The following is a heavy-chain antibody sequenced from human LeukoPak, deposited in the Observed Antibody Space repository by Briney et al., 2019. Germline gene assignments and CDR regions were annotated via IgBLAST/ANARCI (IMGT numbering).Heavy chain of an antibody. CDR2: ISYDGSNK. D-gene: IGHD1-20*01. V-gene: IGHV3-30-3*01. Sequence: PGGSLRLSCAASGFTFSSYAMHWVRQAPGKGLEWVAVISYDGSNKYYADSVKGRFTISRDNSKNTLYLQMNSLRAEDTAVYYCARRRRITGKLKGVEYYFDYWGQGTLVTVSS. J-gene: IGHJ4*02. CDR3: ARRRRITGKLKGVEYYFDY. CDR1: GFTFSSYA.